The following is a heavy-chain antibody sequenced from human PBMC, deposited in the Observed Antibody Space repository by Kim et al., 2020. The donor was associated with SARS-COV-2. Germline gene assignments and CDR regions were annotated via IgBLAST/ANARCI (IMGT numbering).Heavy chain of an antibody. J-gene: IGHJ6*02. CDR3: ASLGDTAMDDYYYGMDV. V-gene: IGHV3-74*01. CDR2: INSDGSST. Sequence: GGSLRLSCAASGFTFSSYWMHWVRQAPGKGLVWVSRINSDGSSTSYADSVKGRFTISRDNAKNTLYLQMNSLRAEDTAVYYCASLGDTAMDDYYYGMDVWGQGTTVTVSS. CDR1: GFTFSSYW. D-gene: IGHD5-18*01.